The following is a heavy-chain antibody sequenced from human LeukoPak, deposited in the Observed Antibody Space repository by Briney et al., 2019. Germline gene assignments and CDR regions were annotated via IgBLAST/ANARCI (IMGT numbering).Heavy chain of an antibody. Sequence: SQTLSLTCDVSGDSVSNKNGAWNWIRQSPSRGLEWLGRTYFRSEWHTDYAVSVKGRTAITADTSKNQFSLQLASVTPEDTAVYYCASGWALSWGQGSLVTVSS. CDR2: TYFRSEWHT. D-gene: IGHD1-26*01. J-gene: IGHJ5*02. CDR3: ASGWALS. V-gene: IGHV6-1*01. CDR1: GDSVSNKNGA.